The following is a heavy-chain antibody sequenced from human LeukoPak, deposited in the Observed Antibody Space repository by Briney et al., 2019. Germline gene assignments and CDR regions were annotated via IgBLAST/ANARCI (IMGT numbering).Heavy chain of an antibody. Sequence: GGSLRLSCAASGFTFSSYAMSWVRQAPGKGLEWVSAISGSGGSTYYADSVKGRFTISRDNSKNTLYLQMNSLRAEDTAVYYCARTGRYSSSWYPDYWGQGTLVTVSS. J-gene: IGHJ4*02. V-gene: IGHV3-23*01. D-gene: IGHD6-13*01. CDR3: ARTGRYSSSWYPDY. CDR1: GFTFSSYA. CDR2: ISGSGGST.